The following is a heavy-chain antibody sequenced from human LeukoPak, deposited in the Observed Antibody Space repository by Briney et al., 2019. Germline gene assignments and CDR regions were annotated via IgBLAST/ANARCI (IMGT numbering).Heavy chain of an antibody. D-gene: IGHD6-19*01. V-gene: IGHV4-39*01. J-gene: IGHJ4*02. CDR1: GGSISSSSYY. Sequence: PSETLSLTCTVSGGSISSSSYYWGWIRQPPGKGLEWIGSIYYSGSTYYNPSLKSRVTISVDTSKNQFSLKLSSVTAADTAVYYCARHRAYSSGYYFDYWGQGTLVTVSS. CDR2: IYYSGST. CDR3: ARHRAYSSGYYFDY.